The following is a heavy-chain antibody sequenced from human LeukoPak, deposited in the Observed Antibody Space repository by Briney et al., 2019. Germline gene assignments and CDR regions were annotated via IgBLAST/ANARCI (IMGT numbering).Heavy chain of an antibody. CDR2: INHSGST. CDR3: ARARRQYSSSWPDFDY. CDR1: GGSFSGYY. V-gene: IGHV4-34*01. Sequence: PSETLSLTCAVYGGSFSGYYWSWIRQPPGKGLEWIGEINHSGSTNYNPSLKSRVTISVDTSKNQFSLKLSSVTAADTAVYYCARARRQYSSSWPDFDYWAREPWSPSPQ. D-gene: IGHD6-13*01. J-gene: IGHJ4*02.